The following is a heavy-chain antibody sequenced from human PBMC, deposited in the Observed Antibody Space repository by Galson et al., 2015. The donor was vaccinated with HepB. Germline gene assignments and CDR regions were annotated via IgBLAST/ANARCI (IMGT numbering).Heavy chain of an antibody. CDR3: ARGARSSGWYGD. CDR1: GFTFSSYG. Sequence: SLRLSCAASGFTFSSYGMHWVRQAPGKGLEWVAVIWYDGSNKYYADSVKGRFTISRDNSKNTLYLQMNSLRAEDTAVYYCARGARSSGWYGDWGQGTLVTVSS. J-gene: IGHJ4*02. D-gene: IGHD6-19*01. CDR2: IWYDGSNK. V-gene: IGHV3-33*08.